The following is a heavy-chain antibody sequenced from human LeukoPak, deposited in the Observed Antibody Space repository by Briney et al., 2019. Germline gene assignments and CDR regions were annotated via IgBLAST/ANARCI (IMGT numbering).Heavy chain of an antibody. CDR1: GYTLTGLS. V-gene: IGHV1-24*01. CDR2: FDPEDGET. CDR3: ARDEYYYYGMDV. Sequence: ASVKVSCKVSGYTLTGLSMHWVRQAPGKGLEWMGGFDPEDGETIYAQKFQGRVTLTEDKSTSTAYMELSSLRSEDTAVYYCARDEYYYYGMDVWGQGTTVTVSS. J-gene: IGHJ6*02.